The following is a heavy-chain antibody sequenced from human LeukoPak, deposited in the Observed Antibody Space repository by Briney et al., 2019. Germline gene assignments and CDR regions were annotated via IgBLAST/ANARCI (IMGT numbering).Heavy chain of an antibody. Sequence: ASVKVSCKASGYTFTGYYMHWVRQAPGQGLEWMGWINPNSGGTNYAQKFQGRVTMTRDTSISTAYMELSRLRSDDTAVYYCARVSYYDSSGSTIDYWGQGTLVTVSS. V-gene: IGHV1-2*02. D-gene: IGHD3-22*01. CDR3: ARVSYYDSSGSTIDY. CDR2: INPNSGGT. J-gene: IGHJ4*02. CDR1: GYTFTGYY.